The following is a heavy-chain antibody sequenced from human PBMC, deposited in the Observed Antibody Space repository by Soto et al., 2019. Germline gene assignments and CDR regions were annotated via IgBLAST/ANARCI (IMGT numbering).Heavy chain of an antibody. CDR2: IYYSGST. V-gene: IGHV4-31*03. D-gene: IGHD2-15*01. Sequence: PSETLSLTCTVSGGSISSCGYYWSWIRQHPGKGLEWIGYIYYSGSTYYNPSLKSRVTISVDTSKNQFSLKLSSVTAADTAVYYCASGIVVVVAATDYYYYYYGMDVWGQGTTVTVSS. CDR3: ASGIVVVVAATDYYYYYYGMDV. J-gene: IGHJ6*02. CDR1: GGSISSCGYY.